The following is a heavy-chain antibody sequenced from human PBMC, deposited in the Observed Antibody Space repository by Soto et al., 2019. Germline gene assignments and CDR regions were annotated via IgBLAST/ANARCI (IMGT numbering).Heavy chain of an antibody. D-gene: IGHD5-12*01. CDR2: IIPIFGTA. J-gene: IGHJ4*02. CDR3: ARDRRDGYIQIFAY. Sequence: QVQLVQSGAEVKKPGSSVKVSCKASGGTFSSYAISWVRQAPGQGIEWMGGIIPIFGTANYAQKFQGRVTITADDSTSPAYMERSSLRSEATAVYYCARDRRDGYIQIFAYWGQGTLVTVSS. CDR1: GGTFSSYA. V-gene: IGHV1-69*12.